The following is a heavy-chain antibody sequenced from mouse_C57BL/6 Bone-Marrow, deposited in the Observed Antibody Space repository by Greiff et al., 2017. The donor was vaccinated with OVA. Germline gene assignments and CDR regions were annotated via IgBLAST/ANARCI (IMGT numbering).Heavy chain of an antibody. J-gene: IGHJ4*01. CDR1: GYTFTDYY. CDR3: ARVYGRRRAAMDY. Sequence: VQLQQSGAELVRPGASVKLSCKASGYTFTDYYINWVKQRPGQGLEWIARIYPGSGNTYYNEKFKGKATLTAEKSSSTAYMQLSSLTSEDSAVYFCARVYGRRRAAMDYWGQGTSVTVSS. CDR2: IYPGSGNT. D-gene: IGHD2-10*02. V-gene: IGHV1-76*01.